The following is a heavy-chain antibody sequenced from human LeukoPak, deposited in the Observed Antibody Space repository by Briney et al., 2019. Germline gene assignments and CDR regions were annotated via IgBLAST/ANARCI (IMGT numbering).Heavy chain of an antibody. D-gene: IGHD1-14*01. CDR3: ARDLTRNYYMDV. J-gene: IGHJ6*03. CDR1: GYTFTSYY. CDR2: INPSGGST. V-gene: IGHV1-46*01. Sequence: ASVKVSCKASGYTFTSYYMLWVRQAPGQGLEWMGIINPSGGSTSYAQKFEGRVTMTRDTSTSTVYMELSSLRSEDTAVYYCARDLTRNYYMDVWGKGTTVTVSS.